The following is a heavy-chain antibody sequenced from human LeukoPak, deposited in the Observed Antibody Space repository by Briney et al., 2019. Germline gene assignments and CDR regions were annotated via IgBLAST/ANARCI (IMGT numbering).Heavy chain of an antibody. Sequence: GGSLRRSRAASGFTFSSYEMHWVRQAPGKGLVWVSRIYSDGSSTTYAESVKGRFTISGDNAKNTLGLQMNSLRAEDTAVYYCARGNGYAMDVWGQGTTVTVSS. CDR3: ARGNGYAMDV. J-gene: IGHJ6*02. CDR2: IYSDGSST. V-gene: IGHV3-74*01. CDR1: GFTFSSYE.